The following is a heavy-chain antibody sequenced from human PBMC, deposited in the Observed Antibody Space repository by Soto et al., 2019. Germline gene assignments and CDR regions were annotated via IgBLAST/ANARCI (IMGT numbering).Heavy chain of an antibody. V-gene: IGHV3-30*18. CDR3: AKDGRIAVAEYYFDY. J-gene: IGHJ4*02. CDR2: ISYDGSNK. Sequence: QVQLVESGGGVVQPGRSLRLSCAASGFTFSSYGMHWVRQAPGKGLEWVAVISYDGSNKYYADSVKGRFTISRDNSKNTLYLQMTSLRAEDTAVYYCAKDGRIAVAEYYFDYWGQGTLVTVSS. D-gene: IGHD6-19*01. CDR1: GFTFSSYG.